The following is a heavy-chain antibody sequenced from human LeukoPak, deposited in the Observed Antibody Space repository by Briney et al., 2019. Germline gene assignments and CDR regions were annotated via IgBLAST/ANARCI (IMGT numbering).Heavy chain of an antibody. Sequence: GGSLRLSCAASGFTFGDYAIHWVRQAPGKGLELVSLISGHGSSTYYADSVKGRFTIYRDNNKNSLYLQMSSLKTAATALYFCARDPHPADGDYVVLDSWGQGTLVTVSS. CDR3: ARDPHPADGDYVVLDS. CDR1: GFTFGDYA. V-gene: IGHV3-43*02. J-gene: IGHJ4*02. CDR2: ISGHGSST. D-gene: IGHD4-17*01.